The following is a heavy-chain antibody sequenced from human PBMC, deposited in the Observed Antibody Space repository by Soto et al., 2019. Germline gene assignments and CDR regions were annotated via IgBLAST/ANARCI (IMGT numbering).Heavy chain of an antibody. CDR2: IIPIFGTA. CDR1: GGTFSSYA. D-gene: IGHD2-15*01. V-gene: IGHV1-69*13. Sequence: GASVKVSCKASGGTFSSYAISWVRQAPGQGLEWMGGIIPIFGTANYAQKFQGRVTITADESTSTAYMELSSLRSEDTAVYYCARVDCSGGSCYPSPFDYWGQGTLVTVSS. CDR3: ARVDCSGGSCYPSPFDY. J-gene: IGHJ4*02.